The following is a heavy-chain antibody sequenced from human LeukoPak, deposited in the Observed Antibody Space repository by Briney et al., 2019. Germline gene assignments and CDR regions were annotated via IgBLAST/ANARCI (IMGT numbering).Heavy chain of an antibody. CDR2: IYYSGST. J-gene: IGHJ3*02. V-gene: IGHV4-39*07. CDR1: GGSISSSSHY. D-gene: IGHD6-19*01. CDR3: ARDWIAVAGIGSVFHRWLDAFDI. Sequence: SETLSLTCTVSGGSISSSSHYWGWIRQPPGKGLEWIGSIYYSGSTYYNPSLKSRVAISVDTSKNQFSLKLSSVTAADTAVYYCARDWIAVAGIGSVFHRWLDAFDIWGQGTMVTVSS.